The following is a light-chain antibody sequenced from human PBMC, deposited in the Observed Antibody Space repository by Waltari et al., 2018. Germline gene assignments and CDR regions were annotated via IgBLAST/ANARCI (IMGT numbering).Light chain of an antibody. CDR1: QSLSNY. CDR3: QQGYGNPIT. CDR2: GAS. V-gene: IGKV1-39*01. Sequence: DIQMTQSPSSLSASIGARVTITCRASQSLSNYVNWYQQLPGKAPKLLVYGASNVPSGVPSRFSGSGSGTEFTRTISSLQPEDLATYSCQQGYGNPITFGGGTKVDI. J-gene: IGKJ4*01.